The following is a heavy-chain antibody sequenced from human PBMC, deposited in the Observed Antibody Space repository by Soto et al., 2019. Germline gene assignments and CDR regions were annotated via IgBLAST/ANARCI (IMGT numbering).Heavy chain of an antibody. Sequence: PSETLSLTCSVSGGSISSNNYCWAWIRQPPGKGLEWIGSFYYSGYTEYNPSLKSRVTIIVDTSKNQLSLKLNSVTAADTAVYYCARHPRPPDYSFDYWGQGALVTVSS. CDR1: GGSISSNNYC. CDR3: ARHPRPPDYSFDY. J-gene: IGHJ4*02. CDR2: FYYSGYT. D-gene: IGHD4-4*01. V-gene: IGHV4-39*01.